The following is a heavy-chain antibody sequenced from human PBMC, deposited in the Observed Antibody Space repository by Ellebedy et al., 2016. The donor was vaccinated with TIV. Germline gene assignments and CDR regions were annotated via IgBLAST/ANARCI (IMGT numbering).Heavy chain of an antibody. D-gene: IGHD4-23*01. J-gene: IGHJ5*01. CDR3: TRGPNSDS. Sequence: GESLKISCVVSGFTVGGNYMNWVRQAPGKGLEWVSVIFAGGSTFYADSVKDRFTISRDNSKNTVFLQMNSLRAEDTAIYYCTRGPNSDSWGQGTLVTVSS. CDR1: GFTVGGNY. CDR2: IFAGGST. V-gene: IGHV3-53*01.